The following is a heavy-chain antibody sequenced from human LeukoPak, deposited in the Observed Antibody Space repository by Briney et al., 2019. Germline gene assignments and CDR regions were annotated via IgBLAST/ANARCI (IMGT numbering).Heavy chain of an antibody. V-gene: IGHV3-11*06. CDR3: ARACGYSSSWYRAFDI. D-gene: IGHD6-13*01. CDR1: GCTFSDYY. J-gene: IGHJ3*02. CDR2: ISSSSSYT. Sequence: PGGSLRLSCAASGCTFSDYYMSWIRQAPGKGLEWVSYISSSSSYTNYADSVKGRFTISRDNAKNSLYLQMNSLRAEDTAVYYCARACGYSSSWYRAFDIWGQGTMVTVSS.